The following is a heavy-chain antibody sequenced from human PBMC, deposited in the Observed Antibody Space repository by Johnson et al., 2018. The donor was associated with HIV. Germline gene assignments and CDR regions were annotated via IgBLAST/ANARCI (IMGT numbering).Heavy chain of an antibody. CDR2: IYSGGST. CDR1: GFTFDDYA. D-gene: IGHD3-16*01. CDR3: ASQVRGLRLGVDAFDI. V-gene: IGHV3-66*04. Sequence: VHLVESGVNLVQPGRSLRLSCAASGFTFDDYAIQWVRQAPGKELEWVSVIYSGGSTYYADSVKGRFTISRDNSKNTLYLQMNSLRAEDRAVYFCASQVRGLRLGVDAFDIWGQGTMVTVSS. J-gene: IGHJ3*02.